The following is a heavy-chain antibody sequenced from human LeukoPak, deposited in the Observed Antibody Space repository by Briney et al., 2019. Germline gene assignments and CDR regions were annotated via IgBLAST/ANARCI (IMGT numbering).Heavy chain of an antibody. CDR1: GGSISGYY. D-gene: IGHD5-18*01. CDR2: IYYSGST. CDR3: ARAGYSYGYVNYYYYYMDV. Sequence: KRPETLSLTSTVTGGSISGYYWRWIRQPPGKGLAWIGYIYYSGSTNYNPSLKSRVTISVDTSKNQFSLKLSSVTAADTAVYYCARAGYSYGYVNYYYYYMDVWGKGTTVTVSS. V-gene: IGHV4-59*01. J-gene: IGHJ6*03.